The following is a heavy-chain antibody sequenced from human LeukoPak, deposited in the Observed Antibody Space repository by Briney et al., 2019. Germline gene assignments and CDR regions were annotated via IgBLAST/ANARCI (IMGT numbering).Heavy chain of an antibody. CDR3: VRGGAPTWS. CDR1: GFTFSSYW. D-gene: IGHD2-15*01. J-gene: IGHJ5*02. Sequence: GGSLRLSCAASGFTFSSYWMNWVRQAPGKGLEWVANIKEDGSEINYIDSVKGRFTISRDNAKNLLYLQMNSLRAEDTAVYYCVRGGAPTWSWGQGTLVTVSS. V-gene: IGHV3-7*01. CDR2: IKEDGSEI.